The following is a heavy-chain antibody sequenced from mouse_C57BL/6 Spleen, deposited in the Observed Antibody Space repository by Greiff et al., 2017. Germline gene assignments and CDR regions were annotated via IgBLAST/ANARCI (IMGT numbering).Heavy chain of an antibody. CDR3: ARLGRVSAY. V-gene: IGHV1-69*01. Sequence: QVQLQQPGAELVMPGASVKLSCKASGYTFTSYWMHWVKQRPGQGLEWIGEIDPSDSYTNYNQKFKGKSTLTVDKSSSTAYMQLSSLTSEDSAVYYCARLGRVSAYWGQGTLVTVSA. CDR2: IDPSDSYT. CDR1: GYTFTSYW. D-gene: IGHD4-1*01. J-gene: IGHJ3*01.